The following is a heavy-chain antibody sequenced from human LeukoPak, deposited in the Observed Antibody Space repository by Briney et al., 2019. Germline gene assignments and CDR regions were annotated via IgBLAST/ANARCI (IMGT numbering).Heavy chain of an antibody. CDR3: ARLIYGGSFNWYFDL. D-gene: IGHD4-23*01. CDR1: GFTFGSYW. V-gene: IGHV3-7*03. Sequence: GGSRRLSCAASGFTFGSYWMSWVRQAPGSGLEWVANIKHDGSENYYVDSVKGRFTISRDNAKNSLYLQMNSLRAEDTAVYYCARLIYGGSFNWYFDLWGRGTLVTVSS. J-gene: IGHJ2*01. CDR2: IKHDGSEN.